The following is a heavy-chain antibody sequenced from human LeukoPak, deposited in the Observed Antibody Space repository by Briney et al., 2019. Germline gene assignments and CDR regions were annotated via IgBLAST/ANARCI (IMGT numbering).Heavy chain of an antibody. D-gene: IGHD5-24*01. J-gene: IGHJ1*01. CDR2: IIPILGIA. CDR3: AREIRDGYNLEYFQH. V-gene: IGHV1-69*04. CDR1: GGTFSSYA. Sequence: SVKVSCKASGGTFSSYAISWVRQAPGQGLEWMGRIIPILGIANYAQKFQGRVTITADKSTSTAYMELSSLRSEDTAVYYCAREIRDGYNLEYFQHWGQGTLVTVSS.